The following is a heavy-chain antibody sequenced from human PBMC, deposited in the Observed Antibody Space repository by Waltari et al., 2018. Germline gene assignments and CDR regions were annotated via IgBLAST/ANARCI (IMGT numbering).Heavy chain of an antibody. CDR1: GFTFSNAW. Sequence: EVQLVESGGGLVKPGGSLRLSCAASGFTFSNAWMSWVRQAPGKGLEWVGRTKSKTDGGTTDYAAPVKGRLTRSRDESKNTLYLQMNSLKTEDTAVYYCTTLLGYCSGGSCDFYWGQGTLVTVSS. J-gene: IGHJ4*02. V-gene: IGHV3-15*01. CDR2: TKSKTDGGTT. CDR3: TTLLGYCSGGSCDFY. D-gene: IGHD2-15*01.